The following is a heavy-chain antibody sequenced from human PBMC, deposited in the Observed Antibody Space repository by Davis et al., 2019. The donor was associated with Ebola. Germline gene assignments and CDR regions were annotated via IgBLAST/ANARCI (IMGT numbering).Heavy chain of an antibody. CDR3: ARDRIERWLQSSYYFDY. V-gene: IGHV4-4*07. J-gene: IGHJ4*02. CDR2: IYTSGST. CDR1: GGSISSYY. Sequence: PSETLSLTCTVSGGSISSYYWSWIRQPAGKGLEWIGRIYTSGSTNYNPSLKSRVTMSVDTSKNQFSLKLSSVTAADTAVYYCARDRIERWLQSSYYFDYWGQGTLVTVSS. D-gene: IGHD5-24*01.